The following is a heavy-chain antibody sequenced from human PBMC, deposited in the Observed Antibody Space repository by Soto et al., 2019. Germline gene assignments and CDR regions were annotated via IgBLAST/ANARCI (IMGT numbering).Heavy chain of an antibody. J-gene: IGHJ6*02. CDR2: IIPIFGTA. D-gene: IGHD1-20*01. CDR3: ARSITVTVSYYYGMDV. Sequence: QVQLVQSGAEVKKPGSSVKVSCKASGGTFSSYAISWVRQAPGQGLEWMGGIIPIFGTAHYAQKFQVRVTITADESTSTAYMELRSLRSEDTVVYCWARSITVTVSYYYGMDVWGQGTRVSVSS. CDR1: GGTFSSYA. V-gene: IGHV1-69*12.